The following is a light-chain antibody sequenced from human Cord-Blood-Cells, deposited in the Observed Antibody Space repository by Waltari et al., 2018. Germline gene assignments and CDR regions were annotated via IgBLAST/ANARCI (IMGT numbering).Light chain of an antibody. CDR1: QSVSSY. CDR2: DVS. Sequence: EIVLTQSPATLSLSPGERATLSYRASQSVSSYLAWYQQKPGQAPRLLIYDVSNRATGIPARFSGSGSGTDFTLTISSLEPEDFAVYYCQQRSNWPRTFGQGTKVEIK. CDR3: QQRSNWPRT. V-gene: IGKV3-11*01. J-gene: IGKJ1*01.